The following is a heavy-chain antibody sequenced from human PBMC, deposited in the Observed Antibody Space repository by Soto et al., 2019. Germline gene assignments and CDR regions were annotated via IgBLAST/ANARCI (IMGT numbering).Heavy chain of an antibody. Sequence: EVQLVESGGGLVQPGGSLRLSCAASGFTFSNYAMSWVRQAPGKGLEWVSTLGVRSTYYADSVKGRFTISRDNSNKALYPHLSSLRVGDTAFFYYAKGTFVKPPGTIAFCVWGQGTMVIV. CDR3: AKGTFVKPPGTIAFCV. J-gene: IGHJ3*01. CDR1: GFTFSNYA. D-gene: IGHD3-9*01. CDR2: LGVRST. V-gene: IGHV3-23*04.